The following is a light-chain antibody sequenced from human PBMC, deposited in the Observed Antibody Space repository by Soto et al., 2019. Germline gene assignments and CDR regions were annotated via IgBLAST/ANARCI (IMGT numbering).Light chain of an antibody. CDR2: DAS. CDR1: QSISSN. J-gene: IGKJ5*01. V-gene: IGKV3-11*01. CDR3: QQRSNWPPIP. Sequence: TQSLATVSVSTEEGATVSCRVCQSISSNLAWSQHKPVQPLWFLIYDASTSATAIPARFSGSGSWTDFTLIISSLSAEDFAVHYCQQRSNWPPIPFGQGTRLEIK.